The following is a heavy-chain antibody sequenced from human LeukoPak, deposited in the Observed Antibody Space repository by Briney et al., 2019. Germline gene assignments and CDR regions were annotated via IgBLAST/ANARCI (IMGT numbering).Heavy chain of an antibody. CDR3: ARDRDYAFDY. J-gene: IGHJ4*02. Sequence: SETLTLTCTVSGGSISSGDYYWSWIRQPPGKGLEWIGYIYYSGSTYYNPSLKSRVTISVDTSKNQFSLKLSSVTAADTAVYYCARDRDYAFDYWGQGTLVTVSS. D-gene: IGHD4/OR15-4a*01. CDR1: GGSISSGDYY. CDR2: IYYSGST. V-gene: IGHV4-30-4*01.